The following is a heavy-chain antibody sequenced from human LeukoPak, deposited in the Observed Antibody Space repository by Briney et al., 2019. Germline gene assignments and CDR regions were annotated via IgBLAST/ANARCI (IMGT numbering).Heavy chain of an antibody. CDR3: ARAPFGRLDY. V-gene: IGHV4-34*01. CDR1: GGSISSYY. CDR2: INHSGST. Sequence: SETLSLTCTVSGGSISSYYWSWIRQPPGKGLEWIGEINHSGSTNYNPSLKSRVTISVDTSKNQFPLKLSSVTAADTAVYYCARAPFGRLDYWGQGTLVTVSS. J-gene: IGHJ4*02. D-gene: IGHD3-10*01.